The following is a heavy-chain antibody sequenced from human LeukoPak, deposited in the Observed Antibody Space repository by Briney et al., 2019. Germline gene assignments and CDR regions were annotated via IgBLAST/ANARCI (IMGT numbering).Heavy chain of an antibody. CDR2: INPNNGGT. CDR1: GYTFTGYY. CDR3: ARDFRPQHYYGSGSYSFDY. V-gene: IGHV1-2*02. D-gene: IGHD3-10*01. Sequence: GASVKVSCKASGYTFTGYYMHWVRQAPGQGLEWMGWINPNNGGTNYAQKFQGRVTMTRDTSISTAYMELSRLRSDDTAVYYCARDFRPQHYYGSGSYSFDYWGQGTLVTVSS. J-gene: IGHJ4*02.